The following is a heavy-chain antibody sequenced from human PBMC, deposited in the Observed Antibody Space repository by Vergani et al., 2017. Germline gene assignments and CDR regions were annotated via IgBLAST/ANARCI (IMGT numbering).Heavy chain of an antibody. CDR3: TTDIPDTAPYTPTDY. V-gene: IGHV3-15*01. Sequence: EVQLLESGGGLVQPGGSLRLSCAASGFTFSNAWMSWVRQAPGKGLEWVGRIKSKTDGGTTDYAAPVKGRFTISRDDSKNTLYLQMNSLKTEDTAVYYCTTDIPDTAPYTPTDYWGQGTLVTVSS. CDR2: IKSKTDGGTT. J-gene: IGHJ4*02. D-gene: IGHD2-15*01. CDR1: GFTFSNAW.